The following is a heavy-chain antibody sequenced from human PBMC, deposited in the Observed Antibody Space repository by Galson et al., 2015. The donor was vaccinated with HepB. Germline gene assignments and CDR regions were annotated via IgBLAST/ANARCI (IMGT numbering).Heavy chain of an antibody. CDR3: TRKISTGLGWTETYYFDY. J-gene: IGHJ4*02. V-gene: IGHV3-49*03. D-gene: IGHD2/OR15-2a*01. CDR2: IRSKAYGGTT. CDR1: GFTFGDYA. Sequence: SLRLSCAASGFTFGDYAMSWFRQAPGKGLEWVGFIRSKAYGGTTEYAASVKGRFTISRDDSKSIAYLQMNSLKTEDTAVYYCTRKISTGLGWTETYYFDYWGQGTLVTVSS.